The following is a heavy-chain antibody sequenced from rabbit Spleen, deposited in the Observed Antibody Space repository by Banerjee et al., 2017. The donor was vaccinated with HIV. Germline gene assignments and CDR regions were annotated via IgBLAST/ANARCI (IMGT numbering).Heavy chain of an antibody. J-gene: IGHJ4*01. CDR2: IDAGSSGFT. V-gene: IGHV1S45*01. D-gene: IGHD2-1*01. CDR1: GFSLSNSY. CDR3: ARGSATMTMVITGYYFNL. Sequence: QEQLKETGGGLVQPGGSLTLTCTGSGFSLSNSYISWVRQAPGKGLEWIACIDAGSSGFTYFATWAKGRFTCSKSSSTTVTLQMTRLTAADTATYFCARGSATMTMVITGYYFNLWGQGTLVTVS.